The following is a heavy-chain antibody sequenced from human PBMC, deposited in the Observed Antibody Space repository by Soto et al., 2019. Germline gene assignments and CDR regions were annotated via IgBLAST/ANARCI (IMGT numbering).Heavy chain of an antibody. CDR3: ATPLYSSSWCYDY. Sequence: ASVKVSCKVSGYTLTELSMHWVRQAPGKGLEWMGGFDPEDGETIYAQKIQGRVTMTEDTSTDTAYMELSSLRSQDTAVYYCATPLYSSSWCYDYWGQGTLVTVSS. CDR2: FDPEDGET. CDR1: GYTLTELS. J-gene: IGHJ4*02. V-gene: IGHV1-24*01. D-gene: IGHD6-13*01.